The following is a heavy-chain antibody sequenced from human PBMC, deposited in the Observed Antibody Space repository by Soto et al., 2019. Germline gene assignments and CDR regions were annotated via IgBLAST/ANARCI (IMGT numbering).Heavy chain of an antibody. CDR2: INPNSGGT. CDR3: AREHDYSNYYYYGMDV. D-gene: IGHD4-4*01. J-gene: IGHJ6*02. Sequence: GASVKVSCKASGYTFTGYYMHCVRHAPGQGLEWMGWINPNSGGTNYAQKFRGRVTMTRDTSISTAYMELSRLRSDDTAVYYCAREHDYSNYYYYGMDVWGQGTTVTVSS. CDR1: GYTFTGYY. V-gene: IGHV1-2*02.